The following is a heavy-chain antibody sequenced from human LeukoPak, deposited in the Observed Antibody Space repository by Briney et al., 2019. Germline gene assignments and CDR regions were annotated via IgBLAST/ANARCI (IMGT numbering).Heavy chain of an antibody. CDR2: ISYSGNT. D-gene: IGHD2-15*01. CDR3: ARHCCSGPAKRVFDI. J-gene: IGHJ3*02. Sequence: SETLSLTCTVSGGSIISSDYHWGWVRQPPGKGLEWIGTISYSGNTDYNPSLRSRVAISVDTSNNQFSLRLGSVTAADTAVYHCARHCCSGPAKRVFDIWGQGTMVTVSS. CDR1: GGSIISSDYH. V-gene: IGHV4-39*01.